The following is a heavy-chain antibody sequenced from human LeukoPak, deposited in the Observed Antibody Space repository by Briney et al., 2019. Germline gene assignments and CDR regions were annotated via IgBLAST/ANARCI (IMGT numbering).Heavy chain of an antibody. CDR1: GGSISSSSYY. CDR2: IYYSGST. J-gene: IGHJ5*02. V-gene: IGHV4-39*01. CDR3: ARINNQSKYRTRWFDP. D-gene: IGHD2/OR15-2a*01. Sequence: SETLSLTCTVSGGSISSSSYYWGWIRQPPGKGLEWIGSIYYSGSTYYNPSLKSRVTISVDTSKNQFSLKLSSVTAADTAVYYCARINNQSKYRTRWFDPWGQGTLVTVSS.